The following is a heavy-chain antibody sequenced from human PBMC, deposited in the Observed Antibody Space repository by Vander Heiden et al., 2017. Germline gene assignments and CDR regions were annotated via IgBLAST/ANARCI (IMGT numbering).Heavy chain of an antibody. Sequence: QVQLVESGGGGVQPGRSLRLSCAASGFRFSSCPMHWVRQAPGKGLEWVAVISYDGSKKYYADSVKGRFTISRDNSKNTLYLQMNSLRAEDTALYYCARDRTGDYFDYWGQGTLVTVSS. V-gene: IGHV3-30-3*01. CDR1: GFRFSSCP. CDR2: ISYDGSKK. CDR3: ARDRTGDYFDY. J-gene: IGHJ4*02.